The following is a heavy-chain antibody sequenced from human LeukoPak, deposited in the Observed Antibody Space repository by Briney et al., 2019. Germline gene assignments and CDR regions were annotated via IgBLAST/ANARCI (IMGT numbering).Heavy chain of an antibody. D-gene: IGHD3-22*01. V-gene: IGHV3-7*01. CDR2: IKTDGSQI. J-gene: IGHJ3*02. CDR3: ARGGGTMIVVVKHAFDI. CDR1: GFTFSSYW. Sequence: GGSLRLSCVASGFTFSSYWMTWVRQAPGKGLEWVANIKTDGSQIYYVDSVKGRFTISRDNAKNSLYLQMNSLRAEGTAVYYCARGGGTMIVVVKHAFDIWGQGTMVTVSS.